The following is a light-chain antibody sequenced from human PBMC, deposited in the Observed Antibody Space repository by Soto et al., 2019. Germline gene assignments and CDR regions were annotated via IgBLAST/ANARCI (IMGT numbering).Light chain of an antibody. Sequence: SLSPDDVSLKQRERATLSCRASQTVSSNYLAWCQQRPGQAPRLLIYGASTRAAGIPDRFSGSGSGTDFTLTITRLEPEDSAVYMSEDYAGPPNPSGQRT. J-gene: IGKJ5*01. CDR2: GAS. CDR1: QTVSSNY. V-gene: IGKV3-20*01. CDR3: EDYAGPPNP.